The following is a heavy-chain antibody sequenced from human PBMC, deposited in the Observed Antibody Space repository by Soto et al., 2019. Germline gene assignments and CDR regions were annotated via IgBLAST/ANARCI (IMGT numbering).Heavy chain of an antibody. D-gene: IGHD4-17*01. Sequence: ASVKVSCKASGYTFINQNIFWVRQAPGQGLEWMGWISTSNGDTNYAQKFRDRVTMTTDTSTRTAYLKLSSVTAADTAVYYCATTYYGDYLYYFDYWGQGTLVTVSS. J-gene: IGHJ4*02. V-gene: IGHV1-18*01. CDR3: ATTYYGDYLYYFDY. CDR1: GYTFINQN. CDR2: ISTSNGDT.